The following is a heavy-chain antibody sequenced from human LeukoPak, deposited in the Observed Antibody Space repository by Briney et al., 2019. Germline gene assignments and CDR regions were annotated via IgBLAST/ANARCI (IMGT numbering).Heavy chain of an antibody. CDR1: GFTLSSYA. V-gene: IGHV3-53*01. CDR3: ASGYYGIFDY. D-gene: IGHD3-22*01. J-gene: IGHJ4*02. CDR2: IYSGGST. Sequence: GGSLRLSCAASGFTLSSYAMSWVRQAPGKGLEWVSAIYSGGSTYYADSVKGRFTISRDNSKNTLYLQMNSLRAEDTAVYYCASGYYGIFDYWGQGTLVTVSS.